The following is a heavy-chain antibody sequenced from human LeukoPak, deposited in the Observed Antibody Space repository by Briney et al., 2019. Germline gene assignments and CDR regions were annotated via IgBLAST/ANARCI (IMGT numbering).Heavy chain of an antibody. CDR1: GYTFTGYY. V-gene: IGHV1-46*01. CDR3: ARVSDGDAFDI. J-gene: IGHJ3*02. D-gene: IGHD3-10*01. CDR2: IHPSGGST. Sequence: ASVKVSRKASGYTFTGYYMHWVRQAPGQGLEWMGIIHPSGGSTSYAQKFQGRVTMTRDTSTSTVYMELSSLRFEDTAVYYCARVSDGDAFDIWGQGTMVTVSS.